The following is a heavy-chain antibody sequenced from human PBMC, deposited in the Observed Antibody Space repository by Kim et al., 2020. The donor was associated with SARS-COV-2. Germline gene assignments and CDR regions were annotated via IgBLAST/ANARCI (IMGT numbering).Heavy chain of an antibody. CDR1: GFTFDDYA. D-gene: IGHD6-19*01. J-gene: IGHJ5*02. CDR3: AKDWFSGWYGGIPVWFDP. Sequence: GGSLRLSCAASGFTFDDYAMHWVRQAPGKGLEWVSLISGDGGSTYYADSVKGRFTISRDNSKNSLYLQMNSLRTEDTALYYCAKDWFSGWYGGIPVWFDPWGQGTLVTVSS. V-gene: IGHV3-43*02. CDR2: ISGDGGST.